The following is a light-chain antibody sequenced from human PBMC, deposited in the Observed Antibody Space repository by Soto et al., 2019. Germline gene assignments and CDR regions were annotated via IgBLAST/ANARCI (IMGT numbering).Light chain of an antibody. CDR3: LQDYNYPPT. CDR2: GAS. J-gene: IGKJ1*01. V-gene: IGKV3-20*01. CDR1: QSFTSRS. Sequence: EIVLTQSPGTLSFSPGERATLSCRASQSFTSRSLAWYQQKPGLAPRLLIHGASTRATGIADRFSGSGSGTDFTLTISRLEPEDFATYYCLQDYNYPPTFGQGTKVDIK.